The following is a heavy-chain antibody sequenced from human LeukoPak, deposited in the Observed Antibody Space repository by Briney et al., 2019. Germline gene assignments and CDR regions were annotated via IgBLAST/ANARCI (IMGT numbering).Heavy chain of an antibody. V-gene: IGHV4-31*03. CDR3: ARGGDIVVVPAALALGPKRHWVQFDP. CDR2: IYYSGST. CDR1: GGSISSGGYY. D-gene: IGHD2-2*01. J-gene: IGHJ5*02. Sequence: SETLSLICTVSGGSISSGGYYWSWIRQHPGKGLEWIGYIYYSGSTYYNPSLKSRVTISVDTSKNQFSLKLSSVTAADTAVYYCARGGDIVVVPAALALGPKRHWVQFDPWGQGTLVTVSS.